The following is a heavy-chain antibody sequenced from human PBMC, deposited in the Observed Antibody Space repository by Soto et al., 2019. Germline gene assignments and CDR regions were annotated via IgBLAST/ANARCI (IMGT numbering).Heavy chain of an antibody. D-gene: IGHD2-21*02. Sequence: QEQLVQSGAEVKKPWASVKVSCKASGYTFTGYYIHWVRQDPGQGLERMVWINPNTGATQYAQKLQGRVTMTRDTSTSTAYMELRYLTSDDTAVYSCARRWAYCVDDCYTEPLDYWGQVTLVAVSS. CDR2: INPNTGAT. V-gene: IGHV1-2*02. J-gene: IGHJ4*02. CDR1: GYTFTGYY. CDR3: ARRWAYCVDDCYTEPLDY.